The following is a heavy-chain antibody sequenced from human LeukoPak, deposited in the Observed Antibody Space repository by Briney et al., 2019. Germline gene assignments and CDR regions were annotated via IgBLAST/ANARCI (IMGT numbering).Heavy chain of an antibody. Sequence: SETLSLTCAVYGGSFNDYYWNWIRQPPGKGLEWIGEINLRGSTTYNPSLKSRVTISLDTSKNQFSLKLTSVTAADTAVYYCARFTPQGYGWGGYNRFDPWGQGTLVTVSS. J-gene: IGHJ5*02. CDR2: INLRGST. V-gene: IGHV4-34*01. CDR1: GGSFNDYY. D-gene: IGHD3-16*01. CDR3: ARFTPQGYGWGGYNRFDP.